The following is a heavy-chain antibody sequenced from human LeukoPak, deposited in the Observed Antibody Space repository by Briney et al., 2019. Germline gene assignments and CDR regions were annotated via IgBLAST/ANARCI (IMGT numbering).Heavy chain of an antibody. CDR1: AGSISTYY. V-gene: IGHV4-59*01. CDR3: ARDWVSLDF. D-gene: IGHD2-8*01. Sequence: PSETLSLTRTVSAGSISTYYWSWIRQPPGRGLELIGYISYSGSTKYNPSLKSRVTISIDTSKDQFSLKLSSVTAADTAIYYCARDWVSLDFWGQGTLVTVSS. CDR2: ISYSGST. J-gene: IGHJ4*02.